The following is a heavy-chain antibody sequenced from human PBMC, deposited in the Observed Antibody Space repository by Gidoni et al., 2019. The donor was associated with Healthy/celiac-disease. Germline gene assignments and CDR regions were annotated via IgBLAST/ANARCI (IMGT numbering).Heavy chain of an antibody. V-gene: IGHV3-23*04. Sequence: EVQLVESGGGLVQPGGSLRLSCAASGFTFSSNAMSLVRQAPGKGLEWVSSISGSGGSTYSADAVKGLFTISRDNSKNTLYLQKNSLRAEDTAVYYWAKWGGGTDYWGQGTLVTVSS. CDR3: AKWGGGTDY. J-gene: IGHJ4*02. CDR1: GFTFSSNA. D-gene: IGHD3-16*01. CDR2: ISGSGGST.